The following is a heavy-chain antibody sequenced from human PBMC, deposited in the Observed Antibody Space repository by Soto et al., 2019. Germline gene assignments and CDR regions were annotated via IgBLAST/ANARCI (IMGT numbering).Heavy chain of an antibody. CDR2: ISAYNGHT. J-gene: IGHJ4*01. CDR3: ATAYHDTVNGYYIPLPKYY. D-gene: IGHD3-9*01. Sequence: ASVKVSCKTSGYIFTSYGITWVRQAPGQGLEWMGWISAYNGHTNSAPKLQGRLTMTTDTSTTTAYMELRSLRSDDTAVYYCATAYHDTVNGYYIPLPKYYWG. CDR1: GYIFTSYG. V-gene: IGHV1-18*01.